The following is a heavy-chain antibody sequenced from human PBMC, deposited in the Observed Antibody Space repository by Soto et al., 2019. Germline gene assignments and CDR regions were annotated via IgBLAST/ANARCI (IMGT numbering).Heavy chain of an antibody. D-gene: IGHD6-19*01. V-gene: IGHV4-59*01. CDR3: ARDLNLAVAGSLLNWFDP. CDR1: GVPISNFY. Sequence: QVQLQESGPGLVKPSETLSLTCTVSGVPISNFYWSWIRQPPGKGLEWIGYIYYNGNTNYNPSFTSRVTLSLDTSKNQLSLKLTSVTAADTAVYYCARDLNLAVAGSLLNWFDPWGQGTLVTVSS. J-gene: IGHJ5*02. CDR2: IYYNGNT.